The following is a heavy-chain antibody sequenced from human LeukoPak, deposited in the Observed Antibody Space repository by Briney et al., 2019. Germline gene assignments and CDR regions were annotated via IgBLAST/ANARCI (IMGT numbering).Heavy chain of an antibody. V-gene: IGHV3-21*01. Sequence: KSGGSLRLSCAASGFTFSSYSMNWVRQAPGKGLKWVSSISSSSSYIYYADSVKGRFTISRDNAKNSLYLQMNSLRAEDTAVYYCARGEYYYGSGSYPLYYYYYYYMDVWGKGTTVTVSS. CDR3: ARGEYYYGSGSYPLYYYYYYYMDV. CDR1: GFTFSSYS. CDR2: ISSSSSYI. D-gene: IGHD3-10*01. J-gene: IGHJ6*03.